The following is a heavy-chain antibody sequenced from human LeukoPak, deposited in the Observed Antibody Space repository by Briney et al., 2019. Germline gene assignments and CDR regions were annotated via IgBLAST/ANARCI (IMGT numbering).Heavy chain of an antibody. J-gene: IGHJ4*02. CDR3: ARGGHYDYVWGSYRGGYYFDY. CDR1: GGSISDYY. D-gene: IGHD3-16*02. CDR2: MNHSGST. V-gene: IGHV4-34*01. Sequence: SETLSLTCTVSGGSISDYYWNWIRQPPGKGLEWIGEMNHSGSTNYNPSLKSRVTISVDTSKNQFSLKLSSVTAADTAVYYCARGGHYDYVWGSYRGGYYFDYWGQGTLVTVSS.